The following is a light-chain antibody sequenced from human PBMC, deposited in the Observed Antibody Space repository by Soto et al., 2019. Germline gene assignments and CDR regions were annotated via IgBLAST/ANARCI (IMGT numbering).Light chain of an antibody. CDR1: QGISNY. J-gene: IGKJ1*01. CDR2: AAS. V-gene: IGKV1-27*01. Sequence: MTQSPPSLSASVGERATITCRASQGISNYLAWYQQKPGELPKLVIYAASILQTGVPSRFSGSGSGTEFTLTISSLQPDDLATYYGQKYNSYSWTFGQGTKVDIK. CDR3: QKYNSYSWT.